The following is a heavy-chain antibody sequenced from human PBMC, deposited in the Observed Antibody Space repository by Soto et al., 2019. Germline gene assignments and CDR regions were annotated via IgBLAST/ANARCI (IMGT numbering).Heavy chain of an antibody. Sequence: GGSLRLSCAASGFTFDDYAMHWVRQAPGKGLEWVSGISWNSGSIGYADSVKGRFTISRDNAKNSLYLQMNSLRAEDTALYYCAKDEDYDYVWGQFDYWGQGTLVTVPS. V-gene: IGHV3-9*01. CDR3: AKDEDYDYVWGQFDY. CDR1: GFTFDDYA. D-gene: IGHD3-16*01. J-gene: IGHJ4*02. CDR2: ISWNSGSI.